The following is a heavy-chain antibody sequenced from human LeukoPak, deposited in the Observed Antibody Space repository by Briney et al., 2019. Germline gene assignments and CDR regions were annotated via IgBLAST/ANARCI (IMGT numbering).Heavy chain of an antibody. D-gene: IGHD3-10*01. J-gene: IGHJ4*02. CDR1: GFTFSSYS. CDR2: ITTSGSSI. CDR3: ARVRGGYYFDY. Sequence: PGGSLRLSCAAYGFTFSSYSMAWVRQAQGKGLEWVSYITTSGSSIYYVDSVKGRFTISRDNDKNSLYLQMNSLRDDDTAMYYCARVRGGYYFDYWGQGTLVTVSS. V-gene: IGHV3-48*02.